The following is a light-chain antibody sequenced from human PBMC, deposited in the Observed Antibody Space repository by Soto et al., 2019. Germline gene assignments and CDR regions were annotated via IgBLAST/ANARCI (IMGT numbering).Light chain of an antibody. CDR3: XXRXNWPPEIT. Sequence: EIVLTQSPATLSLSPGERATLSCRASQSVSSSLAWYQQKPGQAPRLLIRDTSNRATGIPARFSGSGSGTXXXXXXXXXXXXXXXVXYXXXRXNWPPEITFGQGTRLEIK. CDR2: DTS. CDR1: QSVSSS. V-gene: IGKV3-11*01. J-gene: IGKJ5*01.